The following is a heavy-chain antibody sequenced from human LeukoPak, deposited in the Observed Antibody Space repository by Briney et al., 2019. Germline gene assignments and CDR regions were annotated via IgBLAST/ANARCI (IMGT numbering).Heavy chain of an antibody. CDR2: INILSNYI. CDR1: GFTFSSYS. Sequence: KPGGSLRLSCAASGFTFSSYSMNRVRQAPGKGLEWVSSINILSNYIYYADSVKGRFTISRDNAKNSLYLQMNSLRAEDTAVYYCARDSHSSSWYSEFDYWGQGTLVTVSS. J-gene: IGHJ4*02. V-gene: IGHV3-21*01. D-gene: IGHD6-13*01. CDR3: ARDSHSSSWYSEFDY.